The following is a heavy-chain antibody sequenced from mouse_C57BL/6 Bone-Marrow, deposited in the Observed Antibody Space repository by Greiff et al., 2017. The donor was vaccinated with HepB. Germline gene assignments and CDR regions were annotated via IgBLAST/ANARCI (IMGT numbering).Heavy chain of an antibody. J-gene: IGHJ4*01. CDR1: GFSFNTYA. CDR2: IRSKSNNYAT. D-gene: IGHD2-1*01. Sequence: DVHLVESGGGLVQPKGSLKLSCAASGFSFNTYAMNWVRQAPGKGLEWVARIRSKSNNYATYYADSVRDRFTISRDDSESMLYLQMNNLKTEDTAMYYCVRHAIYYAAMDYWGQGTSVTVSS. V-gene: IGHV10-1*01. CDR3: VRHAIYYAAMDY.